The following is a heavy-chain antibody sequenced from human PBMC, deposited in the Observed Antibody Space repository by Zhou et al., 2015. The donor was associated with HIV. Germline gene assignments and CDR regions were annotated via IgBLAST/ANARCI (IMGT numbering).Heavy chain of an antibody. CDR2: IIPIFGTA. Sequence: QMQLVQSGAEVKKPGSSVKVSCKASGGTFSSYAITWVRQAPGQGLEWMGGIIPIFGTANYAQRFQGRVTITADESTSTAYMELSSLRSEDTAVYFCARGGDSSGWGVAWYFDLWGRGTLVTVSS. CDR1: GGTFSSYA. V-gene: IGHV1-69*01. J-gene: IGHJ2*01. CDR3: ARGGDSSGWGVAWYFDL. D-gene: IGHD6-19*01.